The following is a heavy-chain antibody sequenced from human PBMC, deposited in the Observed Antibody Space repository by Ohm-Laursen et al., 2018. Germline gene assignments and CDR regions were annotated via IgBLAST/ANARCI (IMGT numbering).Heavy chain of an antibody. CDR2: INPSGGST. CDR1: GYTFTSYY. D-gene: IGHD3-3*01. J-gene: IGHJ5*02. V-gene: IGHV1-46*01. Sequence: ASVKVSCKVSGYTFTSYYMHWVRQAPGQGLEWMGIINPSGGSTSYAQKFQGRVTMTRDTSTSTVYMELSSLRSEDTAVYYCAREEASDFWSGYSNWFDPWGQGTLVTVSS. CDR3: AREEASDFWSGYSNWFDP.